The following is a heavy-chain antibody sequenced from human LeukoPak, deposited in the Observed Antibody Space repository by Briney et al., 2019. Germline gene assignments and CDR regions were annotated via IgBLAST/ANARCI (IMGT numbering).Heavy chain of an antibody. CDR2: IIPIFGTA. D-gene: IGHD3-22*01. Sequence: GASVKVSCKASGGTFSSYAISWGRQAPGQGLEWMGGIIPIFGTANYAQKFQGRVTITTDESTSTAYMELSSLRSEDTAVYYCARASLPYYYDSSGYPIAFDIWGQGTMVTVSS. CDR1: GGTFSSYA. V-gene: IGHV1-69*05. CDR3: ARASLPYYYDSSGYPIAFDI. J-gene: IGHJ3*02.